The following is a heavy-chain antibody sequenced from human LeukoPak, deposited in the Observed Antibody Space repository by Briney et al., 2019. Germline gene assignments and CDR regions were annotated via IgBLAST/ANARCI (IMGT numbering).Heavy chain of an antibody. Sequence: GGTLRLSCAASGFTFSNYGMNWVSHARGKGLEWVSGISGSAGRTYYADSVKGRFTISRDNFRNTLYLQMNSLRAEDTAVYYCAKAGWRWLQLGYFDYWGQGTLFTVSS. CDR1: GFTFSNYG. J-gene: IGHJ4*02. CDR2: ISGSAGRT. CDR3: AKAGWRWLQLGYFDY. D-gene: IGHD5-24*01. V-gene: IGHV3-23*01.